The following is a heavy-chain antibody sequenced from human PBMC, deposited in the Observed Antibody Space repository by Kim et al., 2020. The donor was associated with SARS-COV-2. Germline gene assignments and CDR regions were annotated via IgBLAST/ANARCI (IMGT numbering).Heavy chain of an antibody. CDR3: ARLRGTGTTRSQSYSYYMDV. CDR2: IDWDDDK. CDR1: GFSLSTRGMC. Sequence: SGPTLVNPTETLTLTCTFSGFSLSTRGMCVTWIRETPGKALEWLARIDWDDDKYYNRSLKTRLTISKDTSKNQVVLTMTNMDPVDTATYYCARLRGTGTTRSQSYSYYMDVWGKGTTVTVSS. D-gene: IGHD1-7*01. V-gene: IGHV2-70*11. J-gene: IGHJ6*03.